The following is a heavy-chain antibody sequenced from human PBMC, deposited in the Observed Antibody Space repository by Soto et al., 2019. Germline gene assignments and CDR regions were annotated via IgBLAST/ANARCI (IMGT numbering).Heavy chain of an antibody. Sequence: QVQLVESGGGVVQPGRSLRLSCAASGFTFSSYGMHWVRQAPGKGLEWVAVISYDGSNKYYADSVKGRFTISRDNSKNTLYLQMNSLRAEDTAVYYCAKEALGTKSELDYWGQGTLVTVSS. J-gene: IGHJ4*02. CDR3: AKEALGTKSELDY. V-gene: IGHV3-30*18. CDR1: GFTFSSYG. CDR2: ISYDGSNK. D-gene: IGHD1-1*01.